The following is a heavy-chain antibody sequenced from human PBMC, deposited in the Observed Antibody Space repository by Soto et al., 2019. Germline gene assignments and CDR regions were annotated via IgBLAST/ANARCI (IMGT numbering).Heavy chain of an antibody. Sequence: SETLSLTCTVSGGYMIHYYWSWIRQPPGKRLEWIGYIFYSGNTNYNPSLDGRVTISVDTSKNQFSLKLMSVTTADTAVYYCAREGFGGDAYDHWGQGTLVTV. D-gene: IGHD2-21*02. CDR1: GGYMIHYY. V-gene: IGHV4-59*01. CDR3: AREGFGGDAYDH. J-gene: IGHJ4*02. CDR2: IFYSGNT.